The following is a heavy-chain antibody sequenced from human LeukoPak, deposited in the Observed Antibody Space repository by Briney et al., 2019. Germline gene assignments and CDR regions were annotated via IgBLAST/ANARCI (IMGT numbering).Heavy chain of an antibody. CDR2: IDTSGDT. J-gene: IGHJ3*02. V-gene: IGHV3-13*01. Sequence: GGSLRLSCAASGFTFSNNDMHWVRQGPGKGLEWVSAIDTSGDTYYPGSVKGRFTISRENARNILYLQMNSLRVGDTAVYYCARGSTTVAFEIWGQGTMVSVSS. CDR1: GFTFSNND. CDR3: ARGSTTVAFEI. D-gene: IGHD1-26*01.